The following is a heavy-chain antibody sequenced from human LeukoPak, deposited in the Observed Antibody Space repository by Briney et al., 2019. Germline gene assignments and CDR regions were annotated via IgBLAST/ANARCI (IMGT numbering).Heavy chain of an antibody. D-gene: IGHD2-2*01. J-gene: IGHJ3*02. CDR1: GGSFSGYY. CDR3: ARGRDIVVVPATNAFDI. CDR2: IYTSGST. Sequence: SETLSLTCAVYGGSFSGYYWSWIRQPAGKGLEWIGRIYTSGSTNYNPSLKSRVTISVDTSKNQFSLKLSSVTAADTAVYYCARGRDIVVVPATNAFDIWGQGTMVTVSS. V-gene: IGHV4-59*10.